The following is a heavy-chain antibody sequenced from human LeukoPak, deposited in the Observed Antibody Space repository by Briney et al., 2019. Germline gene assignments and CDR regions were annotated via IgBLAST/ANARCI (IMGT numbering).Heavy chain of an antibody. Sequence: GGSLRLSCAASGFTFSPNSMNWVRQAPGKGLEWVSSISSRSNYIYYADSVKGRFTISRDNSKNTLYLQMNSLRAEDTAVYYCAKDFRYDFWSGYYTAHSLDYWGQGTLVTVSS. J-gene: IGHJ4*02. CDR3: AKDFRYDFWSGYYTAHSLDY. D-gene: IGHD3-3*01. V-gene: IGHV3-21*01. CDR2: ISSRSNYI. CDR1: GFTFSPNS.